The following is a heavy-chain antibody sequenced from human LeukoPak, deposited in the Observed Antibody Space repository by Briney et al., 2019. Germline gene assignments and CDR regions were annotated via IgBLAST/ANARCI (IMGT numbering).Heavy chain of an antibody. CDR1: GFTFSSYA. CDR2: ISGSGGST. D-gene: IGHD3-22*01. Sequence: GGSLRLSCAASGFTFSSYAMSWVRQAPGKGLEWVSTISGSGGSTYYADSVKGRFTISRDNSKSTLSLQMNSLTAEDTAVYYCAKGAVVGVITPLYFDYWGQGTLVTVSS. J-gene: IGHJ4*02. CDR3: AKGAVVGVITPLYFDY. V-gene: IGHV3-23*01.